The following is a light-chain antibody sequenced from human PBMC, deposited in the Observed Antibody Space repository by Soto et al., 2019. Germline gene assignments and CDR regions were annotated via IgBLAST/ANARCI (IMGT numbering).Light chain of an antibody. CDR1: QDIGNW. V-gene: IGKV1D-16*01. Sequence: DIQVTQSPPSMAASVGDRVTITCGASQDIGNWMTWYQQKPGKAPKLLIYSASTLVRGVPARFSGSGSGTEFTLTISSLQSEDFAVYYCQQYNNWPPWTFGQGTKVDIK. J-gene: IGKJ1*01. CDR3: QQYNNWPPWT. CDR2: SAS.